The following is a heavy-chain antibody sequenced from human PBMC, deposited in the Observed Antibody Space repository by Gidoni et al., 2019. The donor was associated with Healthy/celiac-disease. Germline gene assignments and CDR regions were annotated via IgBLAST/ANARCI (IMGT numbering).Heavy chain of an antibody. CDR2: IHYSGRT. CDR3: ARRVTMYYYYGMDV. CDR1: GGFISSSSYY. J-gene: IGHJ6*02. V-gene: IGHV4-39*01. D-gene: IGHD4-4*01. Sequence: QLPLQESSPGLVNPSETLSLTCTVSGGFISSSSYYWGWIRQPPGQGLAWIGSIHYSGRTYYNPPIKCRGTISVDTSKNQFSLKLSSVTAADTAVYYCARRVTMYYYYGMDVWGQGTTVTVSS.